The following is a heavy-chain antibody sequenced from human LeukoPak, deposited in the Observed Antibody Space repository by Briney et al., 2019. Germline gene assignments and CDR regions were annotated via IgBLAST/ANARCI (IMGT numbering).Heavy chain of an antibody. D-gene: IGHD3-10*01. CDR3: VPQITMVRGVINPPLDY. Sequence: PGGSLRLSCAASGFTFSSYAMHWVRQAPGKGLEWVAVISYDGSNKYYADSVKGRFTISRDNSKNTLYLQMNSLRAEDTAVYYCVPQITMVRGVINPPLDYWGQGTLVTVSS. CDR2: ISYDGSNK. CDR1: GFTFSSYA. J-gene: IGHJ4*02. V-gene: IGHV3-30*04.